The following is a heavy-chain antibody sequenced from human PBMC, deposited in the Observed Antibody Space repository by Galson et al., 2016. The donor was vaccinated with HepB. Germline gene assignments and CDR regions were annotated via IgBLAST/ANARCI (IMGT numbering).Heavy chain of an antibody. Sequence: SLRLSCAASGFTFSSYEMNWVRQAPGKGLEWVSYISSSGSTIYYADSVKGRFTISRDNAKNSLYLEMNSLRAEDTAVYYCARDRSIWFGEGNVLVYFDYWGQGTLVTVSS. CDR2: ISSSGSTI. CDR3: ARDRSIWFGEGNVLVYFDY. CDR1: GFTFSSYE. D-gene: IGHD3-10*01. V-gene: IGHV3-48*03. J-gene: IGHJ4*02.